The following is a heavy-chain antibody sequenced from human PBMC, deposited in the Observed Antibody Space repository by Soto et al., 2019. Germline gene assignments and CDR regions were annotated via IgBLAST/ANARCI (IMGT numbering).Heavy chain of an antibody. CDR2: SNHSGST. J-gene: IGHJ4*01. D-gene: IGHD2-2*03. CDR3: ARGFGYCSSKAYAMGGGFFDY. Sequence: WIRKKPGKGLEWIGESNHSGSTKYNPSLKRRVAVSVDTSKNQFSLKVTSMTAADTAVYYCARGFGYCSSKAYAMGGGFFDYWCNGIPITV. V-gene: IGHV4-34*01.